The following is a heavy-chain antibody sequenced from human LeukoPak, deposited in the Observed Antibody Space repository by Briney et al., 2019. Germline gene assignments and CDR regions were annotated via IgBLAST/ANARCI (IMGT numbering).Heavy chain of an antibody. CDR2: ISGNGIST. Sequence: PGGSLRLSCAASGFTFSSYATSWVRQAPGKGLEWVSAISGNGISTYYADSVKGRFTISRDNSKDTLYLQMNSLRAEDTAVYYCAKVEATYGSGSYYPWVYWGQGTLVTVSS. D-gene: IGHD3-10*01. V-gene: IGHV3-23*01. J-gene: IGHJ4*02. CDR1: GFTFSSYA. CDR3: AKVEATYGSGSYYPWVY.